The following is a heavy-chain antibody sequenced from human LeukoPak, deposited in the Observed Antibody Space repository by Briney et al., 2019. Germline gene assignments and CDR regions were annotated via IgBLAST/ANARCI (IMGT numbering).Heavy chain of an antibody. D-gene: IGHD3-10*01. Sequence: GGSLRLSCAASGFTFSSYAMSWVRQAPGKGLEWVSAISGSGGSTYYADSVKGRFTISRDNSKNTLYLQMNSLRAEDTAVYYCAKDLGMVRSLPRGVDVWGQGTTVTVSS. V-gene: IGHV3-23*01. CDR1: GFTFSSYA. CDR2: ISGSGGST. CDR3: AKDLGMVRSLPRGVDV. J-gene: IGHJ6*02.